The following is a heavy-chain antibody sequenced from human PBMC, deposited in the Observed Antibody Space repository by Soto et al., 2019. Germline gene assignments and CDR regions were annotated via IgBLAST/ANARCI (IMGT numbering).Heavy chain of an antibody. D-gene: IGHD3-22*01. CDR3: ARDGSMIVEYYYYYGMDV. V-gene: IGHV1-2*02. Sequence: GASVKVSCKASGYTFTGCYMHWVQQAPGQGAERMGWINPNSGCTNYAQKFQGRVTMTRDTSISTAYMELSRLRSDDTAVYYCARDGSMIVEYYYYYGMDVWGQGTTVTVSS. J-gene: IGHJ6*02. CDR2: INPNSGCT. CDR1: GYTFTGCY.